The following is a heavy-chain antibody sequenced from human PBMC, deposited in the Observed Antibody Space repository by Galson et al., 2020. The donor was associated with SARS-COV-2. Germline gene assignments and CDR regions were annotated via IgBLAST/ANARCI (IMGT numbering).Heavy chain of an antibody. V-gene: IGHV3-33*01. J-gene: IGHJ4*02. Sequence: GESLKISCAASGFTFSSPAMHLVRQAPGKGLEWVAQIFFDGSDKYYGDSVKGRSTISRESSKNTVYLQMNNLRADDTAVYYCARDGQTSSGWAFDYWGQGTLVTVSS. CDR1: GFTFSSPA. CDR2: IFFDGSDK. CDR3: ARDGQTSSGWAFDY. D-gene: IGHD6-19*01.